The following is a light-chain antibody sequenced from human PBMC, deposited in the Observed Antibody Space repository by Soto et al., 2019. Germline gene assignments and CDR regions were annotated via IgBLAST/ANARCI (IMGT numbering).Light chain of an antibody. CDR3: QQYYSYPT. V-gene: IGKV1-8*01. Sequence: AIRMTQSPSSLSASTGDRVTITCRASQGISSYLAWYQQKPGKAPKLLIYAASTLQSGVPSRFSGSGSGTDFTLTISCLQSEDFATYYCQQYYSYPTFGQGTTVEIK. CDR2: AAS. J-gene: IGKJ1*01. CDR1: QGISSY.